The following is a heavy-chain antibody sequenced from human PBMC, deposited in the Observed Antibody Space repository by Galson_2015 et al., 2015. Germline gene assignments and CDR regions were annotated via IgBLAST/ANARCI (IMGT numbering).Heavy chain of an antibody. CDR2: IKSKTDGGTT. CDR3: TTDRSQEYGDEGY. CDR1: GFTFSNAW. J-gene: IGHJ4*02. D-gene: IGHD4-17*01. Sequence: SLRLSCAASGFTFSNAWMSWVRQAPGKGLEWVGRIKSKTDGGTTDYAAPVKGRFTISRDDSKNTLYLQMNSLKTEDTAVYYCTTDRSQEYGDEGYWGQGTLVTVPS. V-gene: IGHV3-15*01.